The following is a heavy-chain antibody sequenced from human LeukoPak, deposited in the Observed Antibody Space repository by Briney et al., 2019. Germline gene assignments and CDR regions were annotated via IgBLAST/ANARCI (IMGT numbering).Heavy chain of an antibody. CDR2: IYYSGST. CDR3: ARVNDCSSTSCYTGDYYYYMDV. V-gene: IGHV4-30-4*08. J-gene: IGHJ6*03. Sequence: SETLSLTCTVSGGSISSGDYYWSWIRQPPGKGLEWIGYIYYSGSTYYNPSLKSRVTMSVDTSKNQFSLKLSSVTAADTAVYYCARVNDCSSTSCYTGDYYYYMDVWGKGTTVTVSS. D-gene: IGHD2-2*02. CDR1: GGSISSGDYY.